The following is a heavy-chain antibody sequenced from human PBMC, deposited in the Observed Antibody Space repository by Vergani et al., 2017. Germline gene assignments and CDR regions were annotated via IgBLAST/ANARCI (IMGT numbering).Heavy chain of an antibody. CDR3: TNGSGGYTGYFFDY. CDR1: GFSFPGYA. CDR2: VSGSSATP. D-gene: IGHD5-12*01. J-gene: IGHJ4*02. Sequence: EVQLLESGGGLVQPGGSLRLSCEASGFSFPGYAMSWVRQAPGKGLEWVSSVSGSSATPYYADSVKGRFIISRDNSKNTLHLQMNSLRADDTAVYYCTNGSGGYTGYFFDYWGQGTLATVSS. V-gene: IGHV3-23*01.